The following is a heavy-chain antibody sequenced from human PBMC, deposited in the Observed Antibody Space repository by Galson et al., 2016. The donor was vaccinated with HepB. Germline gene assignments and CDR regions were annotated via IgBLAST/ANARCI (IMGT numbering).Heavy chain of an antibody. Sequence: SCKASGYTFTNCAMHWVRQAPGQRLEWMGWINAGDGNTKYSRKFQGRVTITRDTSANTAYMELSSLTSEDTAVYYCARPTINIPAAGNYFDYWGQGTLVTVSS. J-gene: IGHJ4*02. CDR1: GYTFTNCA. CDR3: ARPTINIPAAGNYFDY. CDR2: INAGDGNT. D-gene: IGHD6-13*01. V-gene: IGHV1-3*01.